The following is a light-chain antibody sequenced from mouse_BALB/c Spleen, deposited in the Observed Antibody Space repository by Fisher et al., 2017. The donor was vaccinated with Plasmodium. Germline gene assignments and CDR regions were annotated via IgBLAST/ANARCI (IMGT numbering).Light chain of an antibody. V-gene: IGKV5-43*01. J-gene: IGKJ2*01. CDR3: QQSNSWPYT. Sequence: DIVITQSPATLSVTLGDSVSLSCRASQSIGDNLHWFQQKSHESPRLLINYTSQSISGIPSRFSGSGSGTDFTLSINSVETEDFGMYFCQQSNSWPYTFGGGTKLEIK. CDR2: YTS. CDR1: QSIGDN.